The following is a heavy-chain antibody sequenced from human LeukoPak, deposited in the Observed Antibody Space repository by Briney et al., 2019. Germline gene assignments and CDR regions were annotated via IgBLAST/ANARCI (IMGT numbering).Heavy chain of an antibody. J-gene: IGHJ3*02. CDR3: AGDGPYYYDSRALGDAFDI. Sequence: GGSLRLSCAASGFTFSSYSMNWVRKAQGKGLEWVSYISSSSSTIYYADSVKGRFTISRDNAKNSLYLQMNSLRAEDTAVYYCAGDGPYYYDSRALGDAFDIWGQGTMVTVSS. D-gene: IGHD3-22*01. CDR2: ISSSSSTI. V-gene: IGHV3-48*01. CDR1: GFTFSSYS.